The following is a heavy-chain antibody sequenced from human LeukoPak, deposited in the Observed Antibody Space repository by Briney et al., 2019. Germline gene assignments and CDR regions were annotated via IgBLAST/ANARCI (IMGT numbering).Heavy chain of an antibody. CDR1: GFTFSSYW. Sequence: GGSLRLSCAASGFTFSSYWMHWVRQVPGKGLVWVSRINTDGSSTTYADSVKGRFTISRDNAKNTLYLQMNSLRVEDTAVYYCTPTTYSNNISYWGQGTLVTVSS. CDR3: TPTTYSNNISY. D-gene: IGHD4-11*01. V-gene: IGHV3-74*01. CDR2: INTDGSST. J-gene: IGHJ4*02.